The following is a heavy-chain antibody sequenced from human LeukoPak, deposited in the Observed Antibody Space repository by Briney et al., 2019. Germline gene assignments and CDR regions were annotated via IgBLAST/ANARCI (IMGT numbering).Heavy chain of an antibody. Sequence: GGSLRLSCAASGFTFSTYVMNCVRQAPGKGLEWVSTISDSGGSTYYADSVKGRFTISRDNSKSTLYLQMNSLRAEDTAVYYCGRYYVMDVWGQGTSVTVPS. CDR3: GRYYVMDV. CDR1: GFTFSTYV. V-gene: IGHV3-23*01. J-gene: IGHJ6*02. CDR2: ISDSGGST.